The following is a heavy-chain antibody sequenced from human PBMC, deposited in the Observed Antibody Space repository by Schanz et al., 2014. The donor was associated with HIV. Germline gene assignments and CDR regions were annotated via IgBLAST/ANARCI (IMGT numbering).Heavy chain of an antibody. J-gene: IGHJ4*02. Sequence: EVHLVESGGGLIKPGRSLRLSCTASGFTFGDYAMSWVRQAPGRGLEWVSTVIGSGVRTIYADSVKGRFTISRDNSKNTLSLHMNSLRVEDTAVYYCAKAKGSYSATTFYFDFWGQGTLVTVSS. CDR3: AKAKGSYSATTFYFDF. V-gene: IGHV3-23*04. CDR2: VIGSGVRT. D-gene: IGHD1-26*01. CDR1: GFTFGDYA.